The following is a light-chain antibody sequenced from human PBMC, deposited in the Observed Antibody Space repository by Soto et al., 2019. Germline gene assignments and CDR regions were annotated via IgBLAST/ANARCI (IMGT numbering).Light chain of an antibody. CDR3: QQYYSYPRT. Sequence: DIQMTQSPSSLSASIGDTVTITCRASQDISNYLAWYQQTPGKVPKLLIYTASTLQSGVPSRFSGSGSGTDFTLTISCLQSEDFATYYCQQYYSYPRTFGQGTKVDIK. CDR1: QDISNY. J-gene: IGKJ1*01. CDR2: TAS. V-gene: IGKV1-27*01.